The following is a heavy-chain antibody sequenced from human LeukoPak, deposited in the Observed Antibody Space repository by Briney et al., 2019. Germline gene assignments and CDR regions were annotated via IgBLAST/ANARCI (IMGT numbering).Heavy chain of an antibody. CDR3: ARPRPGIPSRSNWFDP. V-gene: IGHV4-34*01. CDR2: INHSGST. J-gene: IGHJ5*02. D-gene: IGHD5-18*01. CDR1: GFTFSTYA. Sequence: GSLRLSCVAYGFTFSTYAMHWIRQPPGKGLEWIGEINHSGSTNYNPSLKSRVTISVDTSKNQFSLKLSSVTAADTAVYYCARPRPGIPSRSNWFDPWGQGTLVTVSS.